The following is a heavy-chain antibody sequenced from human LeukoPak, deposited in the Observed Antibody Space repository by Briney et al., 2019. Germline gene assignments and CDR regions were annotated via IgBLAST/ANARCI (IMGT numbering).Heavy chain of an antibody. CDR2: IYYTGRT. Sequence: SETLSLTCTVSGGSISSSSHSWGWIRQPPGKGLEWTGTIYYTGRTYYNPSLESRLTISVDTSKNQFSLKLSSVTAADTAVYYCARTRITIFGVAPYWFDPWGQGTLVTVSS. CDR1: GGSISSSSHS. CDR3: ARTRITIFGVAPYWFDP. D-gene: IGHD3-3*01. V-gene: IGHV4-39*07. J-gene: IGHJ5*02.